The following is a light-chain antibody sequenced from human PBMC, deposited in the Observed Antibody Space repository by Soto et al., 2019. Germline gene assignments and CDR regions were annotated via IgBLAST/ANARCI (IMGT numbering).Light chain of an antibody. V-gene: IGLV3-1*01. Sequence: SYELTQPPSVSVSPGQTASITCSGDKLGDKYACWYQQKPGQSPVLVIYQDSKRPSGIPERFSGSNSGNTATLTISGTQALDEADDYCQAWDSSTVVVFGGGTQLTVL. J-gene: IGLJ2*01. CDR3: QAWDSSTVVV. CDR2: QDS. CDR1: KLGDKY.